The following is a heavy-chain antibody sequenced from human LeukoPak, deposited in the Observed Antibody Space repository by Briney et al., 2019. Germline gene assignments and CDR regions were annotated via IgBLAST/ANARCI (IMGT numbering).Heavy chain of an antibody. CDR3: AKGQGLADC. Sequence: ASVKVSFKASAYSFTCYSLNLVWQAPGQGLEWMGWINPESGGTNYAQKFQDRVTMTRDTSINTAYLERTRLTSDDTSILYCAKGQGLADCWGQGTLVTVSS. V-gene: IGHV1-2*02. J-gene: IGHJ4*02. CDR1: AYSFTCYS. CDR2: INPESGGT.